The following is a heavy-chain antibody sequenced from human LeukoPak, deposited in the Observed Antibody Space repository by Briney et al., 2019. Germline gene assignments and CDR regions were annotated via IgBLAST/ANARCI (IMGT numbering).Heavy chain of an antibody. CDR3: ARHRGYSSSSRPLDY. D-gene: IGHD6-6*01. Sequence: SETLSLTCTVSGGSISSSSYYWGWIRQPRGKGLEWIGSIYYRGSTYYNPSLKSRVTISVDTSKNQFSLKLSSVSAADTAVYYCARHRGYSSSSRPLDYWGQGTLVTVSS. J-gene: IGHJ4*02. CDR2: IYYRGST. CDR1: GGSISSSSYY. V-gene: IGHV4-39*01.